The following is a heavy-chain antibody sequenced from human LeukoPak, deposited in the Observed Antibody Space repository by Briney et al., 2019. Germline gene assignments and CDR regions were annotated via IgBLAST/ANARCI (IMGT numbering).Heavy chain of an antibody. CDR2: ISAYNGNT. J-gene: IGHJ4*02. D-gene: IGHD3-10*01. CDR1: GYTFTGYY. CDR3: ARDLRGGSGSYLMVY. Sequence: VASVKVSCKASGYTFTGYYMHWVRQAPGQGLEWMGWISAYNGNTNYAQKLQGRVTMTTDTSTSTAYMELRSLRSDDMAVYYCARDLRGGSGSYLMVYWGQGTLVTVSS. V-gene: IGHV1-18*03.